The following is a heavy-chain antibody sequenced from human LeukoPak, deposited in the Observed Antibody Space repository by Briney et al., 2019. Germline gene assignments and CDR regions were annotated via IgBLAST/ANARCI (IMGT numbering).Heavy chain of an antibody. Sequence: ASVKVSCKASGYTFTSYDINWVRQATGQGLEWMGWMNPNNYNTGYAQKFQGRVTMTRNTSISTAYMELSSLRSEDTAVYYCARGGSSSNRGTDWGQGTLVTVSS. D-gene: IGHD6-13*01. CDR1: GYTFTSYD. J-gene: IGHJ4*02. CDR3: ARGGSSSNRGTD. V-gene: IGHV1-8*01. CDR2: MNPNNYNT.